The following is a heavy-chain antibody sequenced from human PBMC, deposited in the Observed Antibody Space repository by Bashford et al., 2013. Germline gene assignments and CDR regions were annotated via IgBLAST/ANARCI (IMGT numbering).Heavy chain of an antibody. D-gene: IGHD3-3*01. CDR1: GGSISSNTYY. CDR3: ARQMDFGVVIWGY. Sequence: SETLSLTCNVSGGSISSNTYYWVWIRQPPGKGLEWIGNIYYSGSTHSYSGSTYYNPSLKSRATISVDTSKNQFSLKLSSVTAADTAVYYCARQMDFGVVIWGYWGQGTLVTVSS. V-gene: IGHV4-39*01. CDR2: IYYSGSTHSYSGST. J-gene: IGHJ4*02.